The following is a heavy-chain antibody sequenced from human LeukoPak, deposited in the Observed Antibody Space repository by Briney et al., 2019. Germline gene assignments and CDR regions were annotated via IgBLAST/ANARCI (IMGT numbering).Heavy chain of an antibody. CDR2: ISSSSSYI. CDR3: AGGGFGELY. CDR1: GFTFSSYS. V-gene: IGHV3-21*01. D-gene: IGHD3-10*01. Sequence: GGSLRLSCAASGFTFSSYSMNWVRQAPGKGLEWVSSISSSSSYIYYADSVTGRFTISRDNAENSLYLQMNSLRAEDTAVYYCAGGGFGELYWGQGTLVTVSS. J-gene: IGHJ4*02.